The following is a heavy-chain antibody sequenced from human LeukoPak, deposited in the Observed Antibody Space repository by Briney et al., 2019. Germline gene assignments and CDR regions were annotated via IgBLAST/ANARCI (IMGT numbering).Heavy chain of an antibody. J-gene: IGHJ4*02. CDR2: IIPIFGTA. CDR3: ARGNQLLVSHFDY. CDR1: GGTFSSYA. D-gene: IGHD2-2*01. V-gene: IGHV1-69*15. Sequence: SVKVSCKASGGTFSSYAISWVRQAPGQGLEWMGRIIPIFGTANYAQKFQGRVTITADESTSTAYMELSSLRSEDTAVYYCARGNQLLVSHFDYWGQGTLVTVSS.